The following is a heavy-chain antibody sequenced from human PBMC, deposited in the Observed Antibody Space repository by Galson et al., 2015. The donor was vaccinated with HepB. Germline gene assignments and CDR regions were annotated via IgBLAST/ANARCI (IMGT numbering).Heavy chain of an antibody. V-gene: IGHV3-30-3*01. Sequence: SLRLSCAVSGFTFSNYAMHWVRQAPGKGLEWVAVVSFDVNNKYYVDSVEGRFTISRDNSKNTLYLQMNSLRGEDTAVYYCARAPVLAPAANSYYYYYMDVWGKGTTVTVSS. D-gene: IGHD2-2*01. CDR1: GFTFSNYA. CDR3: ARAPVLAPAANSYYYYYMDV. J-gene: IGHJ6*03. CDR2: VSFDVNNK.